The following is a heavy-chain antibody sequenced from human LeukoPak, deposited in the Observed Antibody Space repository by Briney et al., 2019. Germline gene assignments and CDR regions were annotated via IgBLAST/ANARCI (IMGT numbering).Heavy chain of an antibody. CDR2: INPNGGGT. CDR1: GYTFTGYF. J-gene: IGHJ4*02. D-gene: IGHD5-24*01. V-gene: IGHV1-2*02. Sequence: ASVKVSCKASGYTFTGYFIHWVRQAPGQGLEWMGWINPNGGGTNYAQKFQGRVTMTRDSSISTAYMELSRLRSDDAAVYYCARASRRDICNFFDYGGQGPLVSVSS. CDR3: ARASRRDICNFFDY.